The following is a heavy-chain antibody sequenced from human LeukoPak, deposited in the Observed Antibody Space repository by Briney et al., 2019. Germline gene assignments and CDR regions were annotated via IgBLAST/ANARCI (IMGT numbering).Heavy chain of an antibody. CDR1: GFTFSSYW. V-gene: IGHV3-7*01. Sequence: PGGSLRLSCAASGFTFSSYWMSWVRQAPGKGLQSVAYISQDVSHEYYVDSVKGRFTISRDNAKNSLHLEMNSLRAEDTALYYCARVGYNGWNFENWGQGTLATVSS. CDR3: ARVGYNGWNFEN. D-gene: IGHD5-12*01. J-gene: IGHJ4*02. CDR2: ISQDVSHE.